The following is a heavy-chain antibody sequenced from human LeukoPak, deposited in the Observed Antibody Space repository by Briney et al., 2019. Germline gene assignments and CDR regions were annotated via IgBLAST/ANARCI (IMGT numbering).Heavy chain of an antibody. CDR1: GFTVSNNY. CDR3: AREYCSDGTCYYYYGMDV. V-gene: IGHV3-53*01. J-gene: IGHJ6*02. D-gene: IGHD2-15*01. CDR2: IYSGGKT. Sequence: PGGSLRLSCAASGFTVSNNYMSWLRQAPGKGLEWVSLIYSGGKTYYADSVKGRFIISRGNSKSTLYLQMNSLRAEDTAVYYCAREYCSDGTCYYYYGMDVWGHGTTVTVSS.